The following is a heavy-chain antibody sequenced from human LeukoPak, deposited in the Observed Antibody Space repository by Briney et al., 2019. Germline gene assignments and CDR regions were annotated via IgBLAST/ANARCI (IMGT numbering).Heavy chain of an antibody. Sequence: GGSLRLSCAASGFTFSSYTMSWVRQAPGKGLEWVSAISGSGGSTYYADSVKGRFTISRDNFKNTLYLQMNSLRAEDTAVYYCAKDTTYYYDSSGLYYFDYWGQGTLVTVFS. D-gene: IGHD3-22*01. CDR2: ISGSGGST. V-gene: IGHV3-23*01. CDR3: AKDTTYYYDSSGLYYFDY. CDR1: GFTFSSYT. J-gene: IGHJ4*02.